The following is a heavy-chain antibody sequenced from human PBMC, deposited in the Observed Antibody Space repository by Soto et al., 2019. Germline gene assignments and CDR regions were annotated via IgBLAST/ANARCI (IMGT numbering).Heavy chain of an antibody. CDR2: INHSGST. J-gene: IGHJ6*03. Sequence: PSETLSLTCAVCGGSFSGYYWSWIRQPPGKGLEWIGEINHSGSTNYNPSLKSRVTISVDTSKNQFSLKLSSVTAADTAVYYCARGYCSSTSCYVWDYYYYYMDVWGKGTTVTVSS. CDR1: GGSFSGYY. CDR3: ARGYCSSTSCYVWDYYYYYMDV. V-gene: IGHV4-34*01. D-gene: IGHD2-2*01.